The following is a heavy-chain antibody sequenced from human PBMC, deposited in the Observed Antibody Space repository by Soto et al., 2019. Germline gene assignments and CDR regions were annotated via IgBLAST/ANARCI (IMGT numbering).Heavy chain of an antibody. CDR3: ARDLYYDSSGYYYVPYYFDY. CDR2: ISAYNGNT. Sequence: ASVKVSCKASGYTFTSYGISWVRQAPGQGLEWMGWISAYNGNTNYAQKLQGRVTVTTDTSTSTAYMELRSLRSDDTAVYYCARDLYYDSSGYYYVPYYFDYWGQGTLVTVSS. CDR1: GYTFTSYG. J-gene: IGHJ4*02. D-gene: IGHD3-22*01. V-gene: IGHV1-18*01.